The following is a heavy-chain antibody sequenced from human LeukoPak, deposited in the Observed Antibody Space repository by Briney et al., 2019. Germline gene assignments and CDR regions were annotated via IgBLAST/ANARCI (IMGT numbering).Heavy chain of an antibody. D-gene: IGHD3-22*01. J-gene: IGHJ4*02. CDR1: GFTFSSYA. CDR3: AKGRKRITMIVVVPFDY. V-gene: IGHV3-23*01. CDR2: ISGSGGST. Sequence: PGGSLRLSCAASGFTFSSYAMSWVRQAPGKGLEWVSAISGSGGSTYYADSVKGRFTISRDNSKNTLYLQMNSLRAEDTAVYYCAKGRKRITMIVVVPFDYWGQGTLVTVSS.